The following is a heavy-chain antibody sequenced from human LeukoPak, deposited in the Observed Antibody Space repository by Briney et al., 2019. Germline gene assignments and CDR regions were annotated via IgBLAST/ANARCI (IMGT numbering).Heavy chain of an antibody. CDR3: AKDPVQLWSPLFDY. Sequence: GGSLRLSCAASGFTFSSYAMSWVRQAPGKGLEWVSAISGSGGSTYYADSVKGRFTISRDNSKNTLYLQMNSMRAEDTAVYYCAKDPVQLWSPLFDYWGQGTLVTVSS. CDR1: GFTFSSYA. V-gene: IGHV3-23*01. J-gene: IGHJ4*02. CDR2: ISGSGGST. D-gene: IGHD5-18*01.